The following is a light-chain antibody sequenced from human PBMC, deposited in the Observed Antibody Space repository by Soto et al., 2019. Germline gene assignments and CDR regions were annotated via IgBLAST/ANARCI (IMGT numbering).Light chain of an antibody. J-gene: IGLJ1*01. CDR2: EVT. CDR3: SSYGGSNNFV. CDR1: SSDVGGYNF. Sequence: QSALTHPPSASGSPEQSVTISCTGTSSDVGGYNFVSWYQHFPGKAPKLIIYEVTKRPSGVPDRFSGSKSGNTASLTVSGLQTDDEADYYCSSYGGSNNFVFGTGTKVTVL. V-gene: IGLV2-8*01.